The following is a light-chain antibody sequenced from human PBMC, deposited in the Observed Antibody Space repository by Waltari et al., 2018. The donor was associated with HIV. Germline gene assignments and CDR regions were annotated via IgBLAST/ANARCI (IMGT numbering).Light chain of an antibody. J-gene: IGLJ3*02. Sequence: SYELPQPPSVSVSPGKRAWLTCPGDTLPKKYAQWYQPKSGQAPVLVSYEDIKRPSGIPERFSGSSSGTMAILTISGAQVEDEADYYCYSTESNGNHRVFGGGTKLTVL. CDR1: TLPKKY. CDR3: YSTESNGNHRV. V-gene: IGLV3-10*01. CDR2: EDI.